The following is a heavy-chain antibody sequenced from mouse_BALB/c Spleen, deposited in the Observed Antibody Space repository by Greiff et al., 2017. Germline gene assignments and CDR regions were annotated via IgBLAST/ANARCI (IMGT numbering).Heavy chain of an antibody. CDR1: GFTFSSYG. D-gene: IGHD2-4*01. CDR3: ARDRGLPSMDY. V-gene: IGHV5-6-3*01. Sequence: EVKLVESGGGLVQPGGSLKLSCAASGFTFSSYGMSWVRQTPDKRLELVATINSNGGSTYYPDSVKGRFTISRDNAKNTLYLQMSSLKSEDTAMYYCARDRGLPSMDYWGQGTSVTVSS. CDR2: INSNGGST. J-gene: IGHJ4*01.